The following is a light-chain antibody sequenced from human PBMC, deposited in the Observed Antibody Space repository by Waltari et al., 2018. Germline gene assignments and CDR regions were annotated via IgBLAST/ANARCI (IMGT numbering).Light chain of an antibody. CDR1: SSDVGGYNY. CDR3: SSYTSSSIYVV. CDR2: EVS. V-gene: IGLV2-14*01. Sequence: QSALTQPASVSGSPGQSITISCTGTSSDVGGYNYVSWYQQHPGKAPKLMIYEVSNRPSWVSNRFSGSKSGNTASLTISGLQAEDEADYYCSSYTSSSIYVVFGGGTKLTVL. J-gene: IGLJ2*01.